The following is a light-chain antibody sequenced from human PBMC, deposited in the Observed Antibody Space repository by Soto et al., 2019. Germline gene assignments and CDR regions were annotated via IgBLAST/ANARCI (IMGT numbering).Light chain of an antibody. J-gene: IGKJ4*01. CDR3: HQHDNSPLN. Sequence: DTVLTQSPGTLSLSPGETATLSCRASQSVSSIYLAWYQQKPGQAPRLLIYGASTRATGIPDRFSGSGTATDFTLTISRLEPEDFAVYYCHQHDNSPLNFGGGTKV. CDR2: GAS. CDR1: QSVSSIY. V-gene: IGKV3-20*01.